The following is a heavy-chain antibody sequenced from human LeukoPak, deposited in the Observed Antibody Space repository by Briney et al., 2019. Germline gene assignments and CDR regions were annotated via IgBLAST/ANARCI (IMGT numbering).Heavy chain of an antibody. CDR1: GGSISSGNYY. CDR2: INHSGST. J-gene: IGHJ5*02. Sequence: SETLSLTCTVSGGSISSGNYYWSWIRQPPGKGLEWIVEINHSGSTNYNPSLKSRVTISVDTSKNQFSLKLSSVTAADTAVYYCARAPLRYFDWSPDWFDPWGQGTLVTVSS. V-gene: IGHV4-39*07. CDR3: ARAPLRYFDWSPDWFDP. D-gene: IGHD3-9*01.